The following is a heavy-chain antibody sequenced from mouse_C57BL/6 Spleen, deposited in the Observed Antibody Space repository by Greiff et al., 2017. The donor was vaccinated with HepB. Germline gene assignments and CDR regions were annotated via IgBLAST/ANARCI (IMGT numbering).Heavy chain of an antibody. V-gene: IGHV1-52*01. CDR1: GYTFTSYW. CDR2: IDPSDSET. Sequence: VQLQQSGAELVRPGSSVKLSCKASGYTFTSYWMHWVKQRPIQGLEWIGNIDPSDSETNYNQKFKDKATLTVDKSSSTAYMQLSSLTSEDSAVYYCARWVLDYWGPGTTLTVSS. CDR3: ARWVLDY. J-gene: IGHJ2*01.